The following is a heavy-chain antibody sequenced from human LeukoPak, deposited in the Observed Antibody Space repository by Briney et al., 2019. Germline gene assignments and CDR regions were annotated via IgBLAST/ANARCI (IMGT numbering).Heavy chain of an antibody. J-gene: IGHJ4*02. CDR2: IYHSGTT. V-gene: IGHV4-38-2*02. CDR3: ASAITVTTDY. Sequence: PSETLSLTCTVSGYSISSGYYWGWIRQPPGKGLEWIGNIYHSGTTYYNPSLKSRVTISVDTSKNQFSLKLSSVTAADTAVYYCASAITVTTDYWGQGTLVTVS. CDR1: GYSISSGYY. D-gene: IGHD4-17*01.